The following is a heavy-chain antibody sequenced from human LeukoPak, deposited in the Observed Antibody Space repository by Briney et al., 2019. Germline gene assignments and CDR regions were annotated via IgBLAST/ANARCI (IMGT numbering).Heavy chain of an antibody. D-gene: IGHD1-26*01. V-gene: IGHV3-23*01. Sequence: GGSLRLSCAASGFTFSSYAMSWVRQAPGKGLEWVSAISGSGGSTYYADSVKGRFTISRDNSKNTLYLQMNSLRAEDTAVYYCARAPYSGSYFFDYWGQGTLVTVSS. CDR2: ISGSGGST. CDR1: GFTFSSYA. CDR3: ARAPYSGSYFFDY. J-gene: IGHJ4*02.